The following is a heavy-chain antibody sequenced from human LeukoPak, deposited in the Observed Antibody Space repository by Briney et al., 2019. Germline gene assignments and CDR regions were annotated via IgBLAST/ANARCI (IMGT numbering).Heavy chain of an antibody. D-gene: IGHD3-10*01. CDR1: GFTFSSYE. J-gene: IGHJ4*02. CDR2: ISSSSSTI. V-gene: IGHV3-48*01. CDR3: ARDYMTIFDY. Sequence: GGSLRLSCAASGFTFSSYEMNWVRQAPGKGLEWVSYISSSSSTIYYADSVKGRFTISRDNAKNSLYLQMNSLRAEDTAVYYCARDYMTIFDYWGQGTLVTVSS.